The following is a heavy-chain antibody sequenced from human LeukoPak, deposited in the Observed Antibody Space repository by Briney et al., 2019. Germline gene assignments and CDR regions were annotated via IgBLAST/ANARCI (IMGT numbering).Heavy chain of an antibody. D-gene: IGHD3-22*01. V-gene: IGHV3-23*01. CDR2: ISGNGGRT. J-gene: IGHJ4*02. CDR3: AKHFYYDTSGYTHY. Sequence: GGSLRLSCAASGFIFSSYGMSWVRQSPEKGLEWVSTISGNGGRTYYADSVKGRFTISRDNSKNTAYLQMNSLRAEDTAVYYCAKHFYYDTSGYTHYWGQGTLVTVSS. CDR1: GFIFSSYG.